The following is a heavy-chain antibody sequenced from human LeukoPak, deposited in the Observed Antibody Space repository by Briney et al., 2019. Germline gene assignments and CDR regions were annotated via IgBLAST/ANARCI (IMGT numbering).Heavy chain of an antibody. V-gene: IGHV4-61*02. CDR3: ARGGEFYYYDSSGYYLD. J-gene: IGHJ4*02. CDR2: IYTNGIT. CDR1: GGSISSGSYY. Sequence: SQTLSLTCTVSGGSISSGSYYWSWIRQPAGKGLEWIGRIYTNGITTYNPSLKSRVTISVDTSKNQFSLKLSSVTAADTAVYYCARGGEFYYYDSSGYYLDWGQGTLVTVSS. D-gene: IGHD3-22*01.